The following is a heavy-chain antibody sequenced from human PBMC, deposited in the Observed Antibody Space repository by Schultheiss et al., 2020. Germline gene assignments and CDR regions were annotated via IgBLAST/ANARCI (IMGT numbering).Heavy chain of an antibody. CDR2: TDTDGIAT. CDR3: ARASSQRGMDV. V-gene: IGHV3-74*01. CDR1: GFTFSGYW. Sequence: GGSLRLSCAASGFTFSGYWMHWVRQVPGKGLMWVSRTDTDGIATNYADSVKGRFTISRDNAKNTLYLQMNSLRAEDTAVYYCARASSQRGMDVWGQGTTVTVSS. J-gene: IGHJ6*02.